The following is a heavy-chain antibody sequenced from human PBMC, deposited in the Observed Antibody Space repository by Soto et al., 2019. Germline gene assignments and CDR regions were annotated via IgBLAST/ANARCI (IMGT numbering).Heavy chain of an antibody. D-gene: IGHD3-10*01. Sequence: ASVKVSCKASGYTFTSYGISWVRQAPGQGLEWMGWISAYNGNTNYAQKLQGRVTMTTDTSTSTAYMELRSLRSDDTAVYYCARWRHTPMVRGALFDYWGQGTLVTVSS. CDR2: ISAYNGNT. V-gene: IGHV1-18*01. J-gene: IGHJ4*02. CDR1: GYTFTSYG. CDR3: ARWRHTPMVRGALFDY.